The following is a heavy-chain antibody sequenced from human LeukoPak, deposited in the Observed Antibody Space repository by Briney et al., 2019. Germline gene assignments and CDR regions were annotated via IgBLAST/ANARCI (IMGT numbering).Heavy chain of an antibody. Sequence: SETLFPTCTVSGGSISSSSYYWGWIRQPPGKGLEWIGSIYYSGSTYYNPSLKSRVTISVDTSKNQFSLKLSSVTAADTAVYYCARGREYYYGSGSYYNPTYYFDYWGQGTLVTVSS. CDR1: GGSISSSSYY. CDR3: ARGREYYYGSGSYYNPTYYFDY. CDR2: IYYSGST. J-gene: IGHJ4*02. V-gene: IGHV4-39*07. D-gene: IGHD3-10*01.